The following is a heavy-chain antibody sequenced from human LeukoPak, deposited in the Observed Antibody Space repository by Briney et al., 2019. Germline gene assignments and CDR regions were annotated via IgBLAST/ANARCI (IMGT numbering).Heavy chain of an antibody. J-gene: IGHJ4*02. D-gene: IGHD5-12*01. Sequence: PGGSLRLSSAASGFTFSSYSMNWVRQAPGKGLEWVSYISSSSAIYYADSVKGRFTISRDNAKNSLYLQMNSLRDEDTAVYYCARDRVGYPKYYFDYWGQGTLVTVSS. V-gene: IGHV3-48*02. CDR2: ISSSSAI. CDR1: GFTFSSYS. CDR3: ARDRVGYPKYYFDY.